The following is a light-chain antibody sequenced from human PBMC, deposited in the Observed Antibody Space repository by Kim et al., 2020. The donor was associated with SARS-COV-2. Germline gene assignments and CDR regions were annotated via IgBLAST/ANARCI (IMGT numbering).Light chain of an antibody. CDR1: SSDVGGYNY. J-gene: IGLJ1*01. Sequence: QSALTQPHSVSGSPGQSVTISCTGTSSDVGGYNYVSWYQQHPGKAPKLMIYDVTERPSGVPDRFSASKSGNTASLTISGLQAEDEADYYCCSYAGSPPCVFGTGTKSPS. V-gene: IGLV2-11*01. CDR2: DVT. CDR3: CSYAGSPPCV.